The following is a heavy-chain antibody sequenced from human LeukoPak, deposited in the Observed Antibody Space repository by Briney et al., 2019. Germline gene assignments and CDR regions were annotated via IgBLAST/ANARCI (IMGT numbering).Heavy chain of an antibody. CDR2: ISSSSSTI. CDR1: GFTFSSYS. CDR3: ARDLLSSSSDGEYYFDY. V-gene: IGHV3-48*04. D-gene: IGHD6-6*01. Sequence: PGGSLRLSCAASGFTFSSYSMNWVRQAPGKGLEWVSYISSSSSTIYYADSVKGRFTISRDNAKNSLYLQMNSLRAEDTAVYYCARDLLSSSSDGEYYFDYWGQGTLVTVSS. J-gene: IGHJ4*02.